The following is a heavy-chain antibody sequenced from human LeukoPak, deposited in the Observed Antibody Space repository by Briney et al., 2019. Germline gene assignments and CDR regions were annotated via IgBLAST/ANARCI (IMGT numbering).Heavy chain of an antibody. CDR3: ARARKGYYFDY. CDR2: ISNTGSTT. CDR1: GFTFSDNY. J-gene: IGHJ4*02. D-gene: IGHD1-14*01. V-gene: IGHV3-11*04. Sequence: GGSLRLSCAASGFTFSDNYMTWIRQAPGKGLEWVSYISNTGSTTYYADPVKGRFTTSRDNAKNSLYLQMNSLRAEDTAVYYCARARKGYYFDYWGQGTLVTVSS.